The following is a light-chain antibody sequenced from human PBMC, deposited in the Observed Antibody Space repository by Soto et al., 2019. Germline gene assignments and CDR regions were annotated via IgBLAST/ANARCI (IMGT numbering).Light chain of an antibody. V-gene: IGKV4-1*01. CDR1: QSVFSSSTNKNY. Sequence: DIVMTQSPDSLPVSLGERATINCKSSQSVFSSSTNKNYIAWYQQKSGQSPRLLIYWTSTRESGVPDRFRGSGSGTDFTLTISRLQAEDVANYYCQQYYSSPTFGQGTRL. CDR3: QQYYSSPT. J-gene: IGKJ5*01. CDR2: WTS.